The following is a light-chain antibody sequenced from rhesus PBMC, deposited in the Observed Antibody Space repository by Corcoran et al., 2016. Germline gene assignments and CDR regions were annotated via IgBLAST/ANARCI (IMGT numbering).Light chain of an antibody. J-gene: IGKJ4*01. V-gene: IGKV1-33*01. CDR1: QGISDA. Sequence: DIHMTQSPSSLSASVGDTVTITCRASQGISDALAWYQQKPGKAPKLRIYGVSNLQIGVPSRFSGSGSGTDVTLTISSLQPEDFAVYYCQQRNTYPLTFGGGTRVELK. CDR2: GVS. CDR3: QQRNTYPLT.